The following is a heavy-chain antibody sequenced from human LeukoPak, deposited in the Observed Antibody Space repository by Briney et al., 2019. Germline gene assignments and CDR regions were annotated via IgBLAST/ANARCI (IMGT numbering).Heavy chain of an antibody. CDR2: INPDTGAT. V-gene: IGHV1-2*02. CDR1: GYTFAYSY. CDR3: ARASFGDPGYMDV. D-gene: IGHD2/OR15-2a*01. J-gene: IGHJ6*03. Sequence: GASVKVSCKASGYTFAYSYVHWVRQSPGQRLEWMGWINPDTGATTYAQKFRGRVTMTRDTSISTAYMELSRLRSDGTAVYYCARASFGDPGYMDVWGKGTTVTISS.